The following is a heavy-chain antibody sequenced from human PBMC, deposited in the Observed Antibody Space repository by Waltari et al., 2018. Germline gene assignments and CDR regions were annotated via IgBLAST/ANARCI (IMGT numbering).Heavy chain of an antibody. CDR3: TGCAVTGTDF. Sequence: EVQVVESGGGLVQPGGSLKLSCATSGFTFSGSTIHWVRQTSGKGLEWICRIRTKPNNYAKRYTGSVEGRFTISRDDSENTAYLQMSSLMTEDTAVYYCTGCAVTGTDFWGQGTLVTVSS. J-gene: IGHJ4*02. D-gene: IGHD6-13*01. CDR1: GFTFSGST. CDR2: IRTKPNNYAK. V-gene: IGHV3-73*01.